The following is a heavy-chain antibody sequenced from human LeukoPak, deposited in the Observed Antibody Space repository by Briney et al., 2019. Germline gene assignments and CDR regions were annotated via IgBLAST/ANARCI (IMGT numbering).Heavy chain of an antibody. CDR2: SRSKASNYAT. V-gene: IGHV3-73*01. Sequence: PGGSLRLSCAASAASGFSFSGSAIHWVRQAPGKGLEWVGRSRSKASNYATAYGASVKGRFTISRDDSKKTAYLQMNSLRAEDTAVYYCARDSGDYEFDYWGQGTLVTVSS. D-gene: IGHD4-17*01. J-gene: IGHJ4*02. CDR1: GFSFSGSA. CDR3: ARDSGDYEFDY.